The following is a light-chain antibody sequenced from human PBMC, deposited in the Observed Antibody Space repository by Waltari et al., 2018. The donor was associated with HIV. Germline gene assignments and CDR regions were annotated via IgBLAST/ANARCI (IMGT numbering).Light chain of an antibody. J-gene: IGKJ5*01. Sequence: EIVMTQSPATVSVSPGERATLSCRASQSLSSNLAWYQQKPGQAPRLLIYGASTRAIGVPARFSGSGSGTDFTLTISSLQAEDVAVYYCHQYYFIPPTFGQGTRLE. V-gene: IGKV3-15*01. CDR3: HQYYFIPPT. CDR1: QSLSSN. CDR2: GAS.